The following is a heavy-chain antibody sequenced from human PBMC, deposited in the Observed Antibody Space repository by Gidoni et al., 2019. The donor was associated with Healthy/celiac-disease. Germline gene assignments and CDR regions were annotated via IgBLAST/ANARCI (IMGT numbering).Heavy chain of an antibody. V-gene: IGHV1-69*08. J-gene: IGHJ5*02. CDR3: ARDPSPLRLGATVVDPSCP. CDR1: GGTSSSYT. D-gene: IGHD1-26*01. CDR2: IIPILGIA. Sequence: QVQQVQSGAEVTTPGASGNVACKASGGTSSSYTICWVRQDPGQVLEWIGRIIPILGIANYAQKLQGRVTITADKSTSTAYMELSSLRSEDTAVYYCARDPSPLRLGATVVDPSCPWGQGTLVTVSS.